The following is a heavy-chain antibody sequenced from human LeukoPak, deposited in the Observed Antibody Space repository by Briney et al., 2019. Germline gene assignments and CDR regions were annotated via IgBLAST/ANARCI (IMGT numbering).Heavy chain of an antibody. V-gene: IGHV1-3*03. CDR2: INAGNGNT. CDR1: GYTFTSYV. Sequence: ASVKVSCKASGYTFTSYVMHWVRQAPGQRLEWMGRINAGNGNTKYSQEFQGRVTITRDTSASTAYMELSSLRSEDMAVYYCARGGRIRIFGEVIRTVKDDAFDIWDQGTMVTVSS. J-gene: IGHJ3*02. CDR3: ARGGRIRIFGEVIRTVKDDAFDI. D-gene: IGHD3-3*01.